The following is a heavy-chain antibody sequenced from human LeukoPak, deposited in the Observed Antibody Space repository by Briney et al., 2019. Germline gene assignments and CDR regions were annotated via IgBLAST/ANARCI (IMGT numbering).Heavy chain of an antibody. V-gene: IGHV4-34*01. Sequence: PSETLSLTCAVYGGSLSGYSWSWIRQPPGKGLEWIGEINHSGNTNYNPSLKSRVTISVDTSKKQVSLKLTSVTAADTAVYYCASRRGYSGYDRFSIARKAAFDIWGQGTMVTVSS. D-gene: IGHD5-12*01. CDR2: INHSGNT. CDR1: GGSLSGYS. J-gene: IGHJ3*02. CDR3: ASRRGYSGYDRFSIARKAAFDI.